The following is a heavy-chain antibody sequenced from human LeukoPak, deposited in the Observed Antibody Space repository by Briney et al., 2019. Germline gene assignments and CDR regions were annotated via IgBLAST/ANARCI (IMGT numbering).Heavy chain of an antibody. V-gene: IGHV4-59*01. CDR2: IYYSGST. CDR3: ARDRAAAHFDY. D-gene: IGHD6-13*01. J-gene: IGHJ4*02. Sequence: SETLYLTCTVSGGSISSYYWSWIRQPPGKGLEWIGYIYYSGSTNYNPSLKSRVTISVDTSKNQFSLKLSSVTAADTAVYYCARDRAAAHFDYWGQGTLVTVSS. CDR1: GGSISSYY.